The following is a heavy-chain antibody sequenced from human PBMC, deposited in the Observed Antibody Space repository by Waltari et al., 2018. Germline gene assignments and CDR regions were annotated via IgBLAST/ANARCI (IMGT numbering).Heavy chain of an antibody. CDR3: ARRMVVAAQSPVFDP. J-gene: IGHJ5*02. V-gene: IGHV1-2*06. CDR2: INPNSGGT. CDR1: GYTFTGYY. D-gene: IGHD2-15*01. Sequence: QVQLVQSGAEVKKPGASVKVSCKASGYTFTGYYMHWVRQAPGQGLEWMGRINPNSGGTNYAQNVQGRVTMTRDTSISTAYMELSRLRSDDTAVYYCARRMVVAAQSPVFDPWGQGTLVTVSS.